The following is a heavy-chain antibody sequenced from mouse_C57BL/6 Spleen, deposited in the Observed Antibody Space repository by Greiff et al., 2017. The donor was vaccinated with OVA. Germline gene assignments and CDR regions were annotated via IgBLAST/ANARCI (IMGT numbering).Heavy chain of an antibody. V-gene: IGHV1-59*01. Sequence: VQLQQPGAELVRPGTSVKLSCKASGYTFTSYWMHWVKQRPGQGLEWIGVIDPSDSYTNYNQKFKGKATLTVDTSSITAYMQLSSLTSEDSAVYYCARGVRGDYFDYWGQGTTLTVSS. CDR3: ARGVRGDYFDY. CDR2: IDPSDSYT. J-gene: IGHJ2*01. CDR1: GYTFTSYW.